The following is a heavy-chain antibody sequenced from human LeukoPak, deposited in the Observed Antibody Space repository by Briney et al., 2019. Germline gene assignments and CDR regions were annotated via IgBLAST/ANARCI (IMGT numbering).Heavy chain of an antibody. J-gene: IGHJ5*02. Sequence: SETLSLTRTISGGSITTYYWSWIRQPPGRGLEGIGYIYTSGRTYYSPSLKSRVTISIDTSKNQFSLKLSSVTAADTAVYYCARHCSSGTCPFDAWGQGTLVTVSS. CDR1: GGSITTYY. D-gene: IGHD2-15*01. CDR3: ARHCSSGTCPFDA. CDR2: IYTSGRT. V-gene: IGHV4-4*09.